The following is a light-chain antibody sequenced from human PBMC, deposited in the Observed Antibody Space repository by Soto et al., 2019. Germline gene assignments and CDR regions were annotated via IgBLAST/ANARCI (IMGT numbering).Light chain of an antibody. CDR1: SSDVGNYNY. J-gene: IGLJ2*01. Sequence: QFVLTQPASVSGSPGQSITISCTGTSSDVGNYNYVSWYQQHPGKAPKLMIYEVSNRPSGVSNRFSGSKSGNTASLTISGLQAEDEANYYCNSYTSSSTLVFGGGTKLTVL. V-gene: IGLV2-14*01. CDR3: NSYTSSSTLV. CDR2: EVS.